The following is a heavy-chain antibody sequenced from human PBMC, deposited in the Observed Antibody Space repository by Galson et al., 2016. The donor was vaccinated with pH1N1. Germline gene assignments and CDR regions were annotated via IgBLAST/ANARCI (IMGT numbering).Heavy chain of an antibody. CDR3: ARDRVALTGIFDY. D-gene: IGHD3-10*01. V-gene: IGHV4-61*02. CDR2: MYTSGTT. J-gene: IGHJ4*02. CDR1: GGSISSSIYY. Sequence: LSLTCTVSGGSISSSIYYWNWIRQPAGKGLEWIGRMYTSGTTTYNPSLESRVSISVNTSKNQFSLRLSSVTAADTAVYFCARDRVALTGIFDYWGQGALVTVSS.